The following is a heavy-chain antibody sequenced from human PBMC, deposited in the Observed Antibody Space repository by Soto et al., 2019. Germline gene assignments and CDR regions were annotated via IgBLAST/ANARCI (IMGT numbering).Heavy chain of an antibody. Sequence: SETLSLTCTVSCGSISSYYWSWIRQPPGKGLEWIGYIYYSGSTNYNPSLKSRVTISVDTSKNQFSLKLSSVTAADTAVYYCARSEDYGDFDYWGQGTLVTVS. CDR2: IYYSGST. V-gene: IGHV4-59*01. J-gene: IGHJ4*02. CDR3: ARSEDYGDFDY. CDR1: CGSISSYY. D-gene: IGHD4-17*01.